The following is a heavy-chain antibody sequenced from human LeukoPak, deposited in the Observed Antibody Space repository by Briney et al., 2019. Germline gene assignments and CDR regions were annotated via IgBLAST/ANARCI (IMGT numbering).Heavy chain of an antibody. Sequence: GVLRLSCVASGCRFGDYPINWVRQAPGKGLEWVAHIRDTGVTRSYADSVKGRFTISRDNARNSMFLQMNSLRDDDTAIYFCVIDDVFAFDIWGQGTMVTVSS. CDR2: IRDTGVTR. V-gene: IGHV3-48*02. D-gene: IGHD3-10*02. CDR3: VIDDVFAFDI. J-gene: IGHJ3*02. CDR1: GCRFGDYP.